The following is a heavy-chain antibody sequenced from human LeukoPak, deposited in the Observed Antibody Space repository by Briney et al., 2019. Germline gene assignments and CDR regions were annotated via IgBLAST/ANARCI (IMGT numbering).Heavy chain of an antibody. CDR1: GYSISSGYY. J-gene: IGHJ3*02. V-gene: IGHV4-38-2*02. D-gene: IGHD6-6*01. Sequence: SETLSLTCTVSGYSISSGYYWGWIRQPPGKGLEWIGEINHSGSTNYNPSLKSRVTISVDTSKNQFSLKLSSVTAADTAVYYCARDYLAARRSGRRKDAFDIWGQGTMVTVSS. CDR2: INHSGST. CDR3: ARDYLAARRSGRRKDAFDI.